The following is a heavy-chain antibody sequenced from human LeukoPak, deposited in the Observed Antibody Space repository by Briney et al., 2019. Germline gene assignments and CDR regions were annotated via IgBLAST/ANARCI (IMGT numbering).Heavy chain of an antibody. CDR1: GLTFSSYS. V-gene: IGHV3-48*01. Sequence: PGGSLRLSCAASGLTFSSYSMNRVRQAPGKGLEWVSYISSSSSTIYYADSVKGRFTISRDNAKNSLYLQMNSLRAEDTAVYYCARDLGLLERFYYYYYMDVWGKGTTVTVSS. J-gene: IGHJ6*03. CDR2: ISSSSSTI. D-gene: IGHD3-3*02. CDR3: ARDLGLLERFYYYYYMDV.